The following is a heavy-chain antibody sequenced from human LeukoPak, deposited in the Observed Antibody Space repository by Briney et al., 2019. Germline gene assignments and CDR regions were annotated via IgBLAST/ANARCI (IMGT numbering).Heavy chain of an antibody. CDR2: IYSGGSDT. Sequence: GESLKISCKGSGYTFTNYWIVWVRQMPGKGLEWMGIIYSGGSDTRYSPSFQGQVTISVDKSISTAYLQWTSLKASDTAIYYCARHSLGYCSGGNCYPDYWGQGTLVTVSS. CDR1: GYTFTNYW. D-gene: IGHD2-15*01. CDR3: ARHSLGYCSGGNCYPDY. V-gene: IGHV5-51*01. J-gene: IGHJ4*02.